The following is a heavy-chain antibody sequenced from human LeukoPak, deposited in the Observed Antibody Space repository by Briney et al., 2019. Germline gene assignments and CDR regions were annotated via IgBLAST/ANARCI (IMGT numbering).Heavy chain of an antibody. D-gene: IGHD3-22*01. V-gene: IGHV3-23*01. CDR2: IGGSGGPT. CDR1: GFTFSSYA. CDR3: AKYYYDSSGYQAFDY. J-gene: IGHJ4*02. Sequence: GGSLRLSCAASGFTFSSYAMSWVRQAPGKGLEWVPVIGGSGGPTQYADSVKGRFTISRDTSKNTLYLQMNSLRAEDTAVYYCAKYYYDSSGYQAFDYWGQGTLVTVSS.